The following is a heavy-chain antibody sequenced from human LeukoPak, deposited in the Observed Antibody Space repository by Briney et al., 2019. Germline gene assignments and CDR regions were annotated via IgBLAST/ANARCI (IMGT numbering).Heavy chain of an antibody. J-gene: IGHJ5*02. CDR1: GFTFDDYA. Sequence: PGGSLRLSCAASGFTFDDYAMHWVRQAPGKGLEWVSGISWNSGSIGYADSVKGRFTISRDNAKNSLYLQMNSLRAEDTAVYYCARYSGGQLVKLFDPWGQGTLVTVSS. D-gene: IGHD6-6*01. CDR2: ISWNSGSI. V-gene: IGHV3-9*01. CDR3: ARYSGGQLVKLFDP.